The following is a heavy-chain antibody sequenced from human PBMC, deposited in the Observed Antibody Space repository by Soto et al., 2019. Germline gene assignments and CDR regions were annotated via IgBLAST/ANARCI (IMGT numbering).Heavy chain of an antibody. CDR3: AGGIATGQLDP. V-gene: IGHV1-3*01. J-gene: IGHJ5*02. CDR1: GYTFTRYT. D-gene: IGHD2-15*01. CDR2: INPDNGNT. Sequence: ASVKVSCKASGYTFTRYTMNWVRQAPGQRLEWMGWINPDNGNTKSSQKFQDRVIITRDTSASTAYMDLSSLRSEDTAVYYCAGGIATGQLDPWGQGTLVTVSS.